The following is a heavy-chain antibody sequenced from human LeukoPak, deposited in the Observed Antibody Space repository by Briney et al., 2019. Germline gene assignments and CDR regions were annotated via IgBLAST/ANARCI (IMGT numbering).Heavy chain of an antibody. CDR3: AKDFIAMVGYMDV. CDR1: GFTFNTYW. CDR2: INSDGSTT. V-gene: IGHV3-74*01. D-gene: IGHD6-19*01. Sequence: GGSLRLSCAASGFTFNTYWMHWVRQVPGKGLVWVSRINSDGSTTHYAASVKGRFTISRDNAKNTLYLQMTSLRAEDTAMYYCAKDFIAMVGYMDVWGKGTTVTVSS. J-gene: IGHJ6*03.